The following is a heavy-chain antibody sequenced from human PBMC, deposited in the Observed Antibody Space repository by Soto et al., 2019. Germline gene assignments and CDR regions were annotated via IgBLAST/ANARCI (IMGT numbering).Heavy chain of an antibody. CDR2: VFHTGDT. J-gene: IGHJ4*02. V-gene: IGHV4-4*02. CDR1: GDSISSSVW. Sequence: SETLSLTCAVSGDSISSSVWWTWVRQPPGKGLEWIGEVFHTGDTYFNPSLRSRVAMSVDKSTNEFSLKVTSVTAADTAIYYCARKAWVRFDYWGQGALVTVS. D-gene: IGHD7-27*01. CDR3: ARKAWVRFDY.